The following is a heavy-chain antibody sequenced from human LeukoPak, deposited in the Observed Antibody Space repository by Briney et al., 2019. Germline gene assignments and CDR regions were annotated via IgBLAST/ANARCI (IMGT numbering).Heavy chain of an antibody. V-gene: IGHV3-11*01. Sequence: PGGSLRLSCAASGFTFSDYYMSWIRQAPGKGLDWVSYISSSGSTIYYADSVKGRFTISRDNARNPLYLQMNSLRAEDTAVYYCARDYSSAWPDAFDIWGQGTMVTVSS. CDR1: GFTFSDYY. CDR3: ARDYSSAWPDAFDI. CDR2: ISSSGSTI. D-gene: IGHD6-19*01. J-gene: IGHJ3*02.